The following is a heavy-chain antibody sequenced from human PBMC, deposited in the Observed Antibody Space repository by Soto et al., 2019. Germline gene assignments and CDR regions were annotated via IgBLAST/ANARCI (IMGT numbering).Heavy chain of an antibody. CDR1: GDSIRNYY. D-gene: IGHD3-10*01. V-gene: IGHV4-4*07. J-gene: IGHJ6*02. CDR2: IYTSGST. Sequence: SETLSLTCTVSGDSIRNYYWSWIRQPAGKGLEWIGRIYTSGSTNYNPPLKSRVTMSVDTSKRQFSLKLSSATAADTAVYYCAASEYSYYYYAMDVWGQGATVTVSS. CDR3: AASEYSYYYYAMDV.